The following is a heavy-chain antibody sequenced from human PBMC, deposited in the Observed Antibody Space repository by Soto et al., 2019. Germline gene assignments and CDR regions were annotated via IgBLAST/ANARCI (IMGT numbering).Heavy chain of an antibody. J-gene: IGHJ4*02. CDR1: GFTFSNYA. Sequence: PGGSLRLSCEASGFTFSNYAMSWVRQAPGNGLESVSAISDSGGGTYYADSVKGRFTISRDNSRNTLYLQMNSLSAEDTAIYYCAKFVQVSGTDYWGQGTQVTSPQ. V-gene: IGHV3-23*01. CDR2: ISDSGGGT. CDR3: AKFVQVSGTDY. D-gene: IGHD1-1*01.